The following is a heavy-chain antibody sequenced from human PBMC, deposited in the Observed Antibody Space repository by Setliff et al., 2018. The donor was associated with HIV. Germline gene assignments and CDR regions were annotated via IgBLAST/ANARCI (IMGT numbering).Heavy chain of an antibody. CDR3: ARQFSNSFDY. Sequence: ASVKVSCKATEYMILAYKMNWVRQAPGQGLEWIGRISPNNGVAEYAPKFQGRVTMTRDTSINTAFLDLSGLTSDDTAVYYCARQFSNSFDYWGQGALVTVSS. J-gene: IGHJ4*02. CDR2: ISPNNGVA. V-gene: IGHV1-2*06. D-gene: IGHD7-27*01. CDR1: EYMILAYK.